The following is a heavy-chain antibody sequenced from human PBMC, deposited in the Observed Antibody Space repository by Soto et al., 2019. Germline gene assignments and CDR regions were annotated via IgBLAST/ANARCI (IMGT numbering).Heavy chain of an antibody. J-gene: IGHJ6*02. V-gene: IGHV3-15*07. Sequence: GGSLRLSCAASGFTFSNAWMNWVRQAPGKGLEWVGRIKSKTDGGTTDYAAPVKGRFTISRDDSKNTLYLQMNSLKTEDTAVYYCTGGYSGSYFYYYGMDVWGQGTTVTVSS. D-gene: IGHD1-26*01. CDR2: IKSKTDGGTT. CDR1: GFTFSNAW. CDR3: TGGYSGSYFYYYGMDV.